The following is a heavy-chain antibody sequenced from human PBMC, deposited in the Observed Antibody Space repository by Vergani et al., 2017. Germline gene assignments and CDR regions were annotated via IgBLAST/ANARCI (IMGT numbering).Heavy chain of an antibody. J-gene: IGHJ4*02. CDR3: ARDPSASRGYSGPHYFDY. Sequence: QVQLVQSGAEVKKPGSSVKVSCKASGGTFSSYAISWVRQAPGQGLEWMGRIIPIFGTANYAQKFQGRVTITADESTSTAYMELSSLRSEDTAVYYCARDPSASRGYSGPHYFDYWGQGTLVTVSS. V-gene: IGHV1-69*13. CDR2: IIPIFGTA. D-gene: IGHD5-12*01. CDR1: GGTFSSYA.